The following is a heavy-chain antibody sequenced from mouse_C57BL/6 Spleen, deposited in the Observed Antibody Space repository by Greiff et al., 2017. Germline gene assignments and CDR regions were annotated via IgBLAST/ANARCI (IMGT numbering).Heavy chain of an antibody. Sequence: VQLQQSGPVLVKPGASVKMSCKASGYTFTDYYMNWVKQSHGKSLEWIGVINPYNGGTSYNQKFKGKATLTVDKSSSTAYMELNSLTSEDSAVYYCANHYYGSSLDYWGQGPTLTVSS. CDR2: INPYNGGT. CDR3: ANHYYGSSLDY. J-gene: IGHJ2*01. CDR1: GYTFTDYY. D-gene: IGHD1-1*01. V-gene: IGHV1-19*01.